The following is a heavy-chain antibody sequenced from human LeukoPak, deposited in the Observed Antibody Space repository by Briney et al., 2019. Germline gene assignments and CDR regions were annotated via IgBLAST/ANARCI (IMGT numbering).Heavy chain of an antibody. D-gene: IGHD3-10*01. J-gene: IGHJ4*02. CDR2: INRSGST. CDR1: GGSFSGYF. CDR3: ARFGTY. V-gene: IGHV4-34*01. Sequence: SETLSLTCAVYGGSFSGYFWSWIRQPPGKGLEWIGEINRSGSTTYNPSLKSPVTISVDTSKNQFSLKLNSVTAADTAVYYCARFGTYWGQGILVTVSS.